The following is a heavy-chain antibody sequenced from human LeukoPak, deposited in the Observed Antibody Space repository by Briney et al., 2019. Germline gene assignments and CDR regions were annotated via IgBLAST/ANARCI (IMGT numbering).Heavy chain of an antibody. D-gene: IGHD1-26*01. V-gene: IGHV4-30-2*01. CDR1: GGSISSGGYS. CDR3: ARVPALPFGAFDI. Sequence: PSQTLSLTCAVSGGSISSGGYSWSWIRQPPGKGLEWIGYISHTGGTYYNSSLLSRVTISVDRSKNQFFLTLGSVTAADTAVYFCARVPALPFGAFDIWGQGTMVTVSS. CDR2: ISHTGGT. J-gene: IGHJ3*02.